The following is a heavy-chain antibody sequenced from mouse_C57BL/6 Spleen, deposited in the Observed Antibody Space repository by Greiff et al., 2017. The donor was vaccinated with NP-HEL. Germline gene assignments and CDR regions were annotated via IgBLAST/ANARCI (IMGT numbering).Heavy chain of an antibody. CDR1: GFTFSDYY. CDR3: ARGRTAQDFDY. Sequence: EVHLVESEGGLVQPGSSMKLSCTASGFTFSDYYMAWVRQVPEKGLEWVANINYDGSSTYYLDSLKSRFIISRDNAKNILYLQMSSLKSEDTATYYCARGRTAQDFDYWGQGTTLTVSS. J-gene: IGHJ2*01. CDR2: INYDGSST. V-gene: IGHV5-16*01. D-gene: IGHD3-2*02.